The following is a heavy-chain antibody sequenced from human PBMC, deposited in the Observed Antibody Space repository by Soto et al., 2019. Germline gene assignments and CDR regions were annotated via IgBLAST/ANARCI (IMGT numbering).Heavy chain of an antibody. D-gene: IGHD1-26*01. CDR3: ARSRELLWYWSDT. Sequence: SETLSLTCTVSGGSISSYYWSCIRQPPGKGLEWIGYIYYSRSSNYNPSLKSRVTISVDTSKNQFSLELSSVTAADTAVYYCARSRELLWYWSDTWGQGTLVTVSS. J-gene: IGHJ5*02. CDR1: GGSISSYY. V-gene: IGHV4-59*01. CDR2: IYYSRSS.